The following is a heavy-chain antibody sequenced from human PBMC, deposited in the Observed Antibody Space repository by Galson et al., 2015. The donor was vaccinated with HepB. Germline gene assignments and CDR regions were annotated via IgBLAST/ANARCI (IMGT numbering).Heavy chain of an antibody. V-gene: IGHV1-69*13. CDR1: GGTFSSYA. D-gene: IGHD2-15*01. CDR2: IIPIFGTA. J-gene: IGHJ4*02. CDR3: ARGIDIVVVVAATAFDY. Sequence: SVKVSCKASGGTFSSYAISWVRQAPGQGLKWMGGIIPIFGTANYAQKFQGRVTITADESTSTAYMELSSLRSEDTAVYYCARGIDIVVVVAATAFDYWGQGTLVTVSS.